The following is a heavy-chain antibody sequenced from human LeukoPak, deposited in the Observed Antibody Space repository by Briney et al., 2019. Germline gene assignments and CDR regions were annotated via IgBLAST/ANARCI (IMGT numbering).Heavy chain of an antibody. D-gene: IGHD3-10*01. Sequence: GGSLRLSCAASGFTFSSYWMSWVRQAPGKGLEWVANIKQDGSEKYYVDSVKGRFTISRDNAENSLYLQMNSLRAEDTAVYYCARDGDTGYYYGSGSYYIPNNWFDPWGQGTLVTVSS. CDR1: GFTFSSYW. CDR3: ARDGDTGYYYGSGSYYIPNNWFDP. J-gene: IGHJ5*02. CDR2: IKQDGSEK. V-gene: IGHV3-7*03.